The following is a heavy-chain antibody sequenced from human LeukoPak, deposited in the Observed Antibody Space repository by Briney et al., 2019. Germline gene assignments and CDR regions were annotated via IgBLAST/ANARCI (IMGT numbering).Heavy chain of an antibody. CDR3: ARGRGSSWSERTFDY. CDR2: IYHSGST. D-gene: IGHD6-13*01. V-gene: IGHV4-30-2*01. Sequence: SETLSLTCAVSGGSISSGGYSWSWIRQPPGKGLEWIGYIYHSGSTYYNPSLKSRVTISVDRSKSQFSLKPSSVTAADTAVYYCARGRGSSWSERTFDYWGQGTLVTVSS. CDR1: GGSISSGGYS. J-gene: IGHJ4*02.